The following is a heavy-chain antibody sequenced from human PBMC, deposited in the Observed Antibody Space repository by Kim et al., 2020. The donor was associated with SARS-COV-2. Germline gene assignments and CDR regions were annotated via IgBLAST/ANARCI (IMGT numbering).Heavy chain of an antibody. CDR1: GFTFSTYA. J-gene: IGHJ4*02. CDR2: ISYDGTDE. V-gene: IGHV3-30*04. CDR3: KVGATQIDY. Sequence: GGSLRLSCAASGFTFSTYAMHWVRQAPGRGLEWVAVISYDGTDENYADSVKGRFTISRDNSKNTLYLQMNSLRIEDTAAYYCKVGATQIDYWGQGTLVTVSS. D-gene: IGHD1-26*01.